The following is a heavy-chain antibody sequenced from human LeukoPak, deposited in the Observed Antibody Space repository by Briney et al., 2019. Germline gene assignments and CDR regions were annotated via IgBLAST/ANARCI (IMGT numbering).Heavy chain of an antibody. CDR3: TSRDNYDSSYYMDV. D-gene: IGHD3-22*01. CDR1: GFTFSGSL. V-gene: IGHV3-73*01. Sequence: GGSLRLSCAASGFTFSGSLIHWVRQASGKGLEWVGLVRSKANSYATSYSASVKGRFTISRDDSKNTAYLQMNSLNTEDTATYYCTSRDNYDSSYYMDVWGKGTTVTVSS. J-gene: IGHJ6*03. CDR2: VRSKANSYAT.